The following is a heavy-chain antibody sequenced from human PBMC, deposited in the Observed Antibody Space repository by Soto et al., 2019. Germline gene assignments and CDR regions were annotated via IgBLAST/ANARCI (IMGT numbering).Heavy chain of an antibody. CDR2: INPNTGAT. J-gene: IGHJ5*02. D-gene: IGHD6-19*01. V-gene: IGHV1-2*02. CDR1: GYTFTDYH. Sequence: RASVKVSCKASGYTFTDYHIHWVRQAPGQGLEWMGWINPNTGATNYAQNFQGRVTMTRDTSLSTVYMELSRLTSDDMAVYYCAKEYSSPAAWFDPWGQGTLVTVSS. CDR3: AKEYSSPAAWFDP.